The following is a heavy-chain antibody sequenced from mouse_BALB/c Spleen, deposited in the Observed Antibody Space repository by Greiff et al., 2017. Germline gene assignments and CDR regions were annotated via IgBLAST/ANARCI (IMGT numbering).Heavy chain of an antibody. CDR1: GYTFTSYY. D-gene: IGHD2-1*01. V-gene: IGHV1S81*02. CDR2: INPSNGGT. CDR3: TRGGNDY. Sequence: QVQLQQSGADLVKPGASVKLSCKASGYTFTSYYMYWVKQRPGQGLEWIGEINPSNGGTNFNEKFKSKATLTVDKSSSTAYMQLSSLTSEDSAVYYCTRGGNDYWGQGTTLTVSS. J-gene: IGHJ2*01.